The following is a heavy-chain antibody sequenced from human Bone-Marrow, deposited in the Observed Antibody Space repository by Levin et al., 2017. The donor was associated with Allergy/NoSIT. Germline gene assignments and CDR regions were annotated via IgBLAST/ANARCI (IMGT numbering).Heavy chain of an antibody. CDR2: IDGSGSP. J-gene: IGHJ4*02. CDR1: GVSMSGGTYY. D-gene: IGHD3-3*01. V-gene: IGHV4-31*03. CDR3: AREFWRGGYYFDY. Sequence: PSETLSLTCKVSGVSMSGGTYYWSWIRQRPGKALEFIGNIDGSGSPYFNSPLKSRITLSIDTSKSQFSLKLTSVTAADTAVYFCAREFWRGGYYFDYWGQGALVTVSS.